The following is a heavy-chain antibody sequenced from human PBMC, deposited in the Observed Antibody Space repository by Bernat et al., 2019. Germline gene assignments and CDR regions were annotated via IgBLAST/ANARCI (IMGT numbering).Heavy chain of an antibody. V-gene: IGHV4-39*01. J-gene: IGHJ4*02. Sequence: QLQLQESGPGLVKPSETLSLTCTVSGGSISSSSYYWAWIRQPPGKGLEWIGSIDYSGATYYHPSVKSRVTISVDTSKNQFSLNVRSVTAADTAVYYCGRHHRNPTYDYWGQGTLVTVSS. CDR3: GRHHRNPTYDY. CDR1: GGSISSSSYY. CDR2: IDYSGAT.